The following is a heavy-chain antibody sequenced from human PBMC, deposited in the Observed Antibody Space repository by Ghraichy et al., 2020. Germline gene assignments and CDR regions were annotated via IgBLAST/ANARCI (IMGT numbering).Heavy chain of an antibody. V-gene: IGHV4-31*03. CDR2: IYYSGAT. J-gene: IGHJ5*02. Sequence: SETLSLTCTVSGGSISSSDYYWSWIRQHPGKGLEWIGYIYYSGATYYNPSLKSRATISVDTSKNQFTLKLTSVTAADTAVYYCARSAPNNWFDPWGQGTLVSVST. CDR1: GGSISSSDYY. CDR3: ARSAPNNWFDP.